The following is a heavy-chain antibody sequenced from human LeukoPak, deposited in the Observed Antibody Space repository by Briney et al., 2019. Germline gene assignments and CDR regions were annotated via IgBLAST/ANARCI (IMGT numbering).Heavy chain of an antibody. D-gene: IGHD6-13*01. J-gene: IGHJ4*02. CDR1: GFTFSSYA. V-gene: IGHV3-23*01. Sequence: PGGSLRLSCAASGFTFSSYAMSWVRQAPGKGLEWVSAISGSGGSTYYADSVKGRFTISRDNSKNTLYLQMNSLRAEDTAVYYCAKGRLRGIAAAGGDYWGQGTLVTVSS. CDR3: AKGRLRGIAAAGGDY. CDR2: ISGSGGST.